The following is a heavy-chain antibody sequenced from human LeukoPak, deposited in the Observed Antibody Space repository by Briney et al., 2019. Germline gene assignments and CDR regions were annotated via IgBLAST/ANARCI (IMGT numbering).Heavy chain of an antibody. D-gene: IGHD6-6*01. CDR3: ARYEYSSSSNYFDY. Sequence: ASETLPLTCTVSGGSISSHYWSWIRQPPGKGLEWIGYIYYSGSTNYNPSLKSRVTISVDTSKNQFSLKLSSVTAADTAVYYCARYEYSSSSNYFDYWGQGTLVTVSS. V-gene: IGHV4-59*11. CDR2: IYYSGST. CDR1: GGSISSHY. J-gene: IGHJ4*02.